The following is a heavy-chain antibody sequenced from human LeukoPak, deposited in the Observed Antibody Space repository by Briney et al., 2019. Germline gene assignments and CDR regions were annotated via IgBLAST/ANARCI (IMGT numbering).Heavy chain of an antibody. CDR1: GGSISSSSYY. V-gene: IGHV4-39*01. J-gene: IGHJ6*02. CDR2: IYYSGST. D-gene: IGHD1-26*01. CDR3: ARLGAIRYYYYGMDV. Sequence: SETLSLTWTVSGGSISSSSYYWGWIRQPPGKGLEWIGSIYYSGSTYYNPPLKSRVTISVDTSKNQFSLKLSSVTAADTAVYYCARLGAIRYYYYGMDVWGQGTTATVSS.